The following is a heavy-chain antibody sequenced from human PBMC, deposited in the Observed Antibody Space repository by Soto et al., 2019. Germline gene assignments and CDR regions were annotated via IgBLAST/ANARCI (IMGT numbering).Heavy chain of an antibody. CDR2: IKQDGSEK. CDR3: ARDQGFPTIYWYFDL. CDR1: GFTFSSYW. V-gene: IGHV3-7*03. Sequence: GGSLRLSCAASGFTFSSYWMSWVRQAPGKGLEWVANIKQDGSEKYYVDSVKGRFTISRDNAKNSLYLQMNSLRAEDTAVYYCARDQGFPTIYWYFDLWGRGTLVTVSS. J-gene: IGHJ2*01.